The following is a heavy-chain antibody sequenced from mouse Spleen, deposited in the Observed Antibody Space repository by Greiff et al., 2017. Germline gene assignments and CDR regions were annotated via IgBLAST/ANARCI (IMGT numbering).Heavy chain of an antibody. CDR3: AKNSITTVVAPAMDY. CDR2: IDPSDSYT. Sequence: QVQLQPGAELVMPGASVKLSCKASGYTFTSYWMHWVKQRPGQGLEWIGEIDPSDSYTNYNQKFKGKATLTVDKSSSTAYMQLSSLTSEDSAVYYCAKNSITTVVAPAMDYWGQGTSVTVSS. V-gene: IGHV1-69*01. CDR1: GYTFTSYW. D-gene: IGHD1-1*01. J-gene: IGHJ4*01.